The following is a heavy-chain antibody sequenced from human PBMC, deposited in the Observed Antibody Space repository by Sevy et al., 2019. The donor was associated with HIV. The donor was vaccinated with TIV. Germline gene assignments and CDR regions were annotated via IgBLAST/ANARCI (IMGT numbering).Heavy chain of an antibody. D-gene: IGHD2-21*01. CDR1: GFTFSSYW. J-gene: IGHJ5*02. Sequence: GGSLRLSCAASGFTFSSYWMHWVRQAPGKGLVWVSRINSDGTTPIYADSVQGRFTISRDNAKNTLYLQMNSLRAEDTAVYYGASLEGLHNWFDPWGQGTLVTVSS. V-gene: IGHV3-74*01. CDR2: INSDGTTP. CDR3: ASLEGLHNWFDP.